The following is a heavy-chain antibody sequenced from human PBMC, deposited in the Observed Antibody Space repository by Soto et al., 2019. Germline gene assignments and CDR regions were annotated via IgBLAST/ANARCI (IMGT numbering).Heavy chain of an antibody. CDR1: GFTFRSYA. J-gene: IGHJ4*02. CDR2: ISGGGDET. V-gene: IGHV3-23*01. D-gene: IGHD3-16*01. Sequence: EVQLLESGGGLVQPGGSLRLSCAASGFTFRSYAMTWVRQAPGXGXXXXSGISGGGDETYNADSVKGRFTISRDNSKNTLYLQMNXLRAEDTAIYYCVKDGEAYNGVWDYFDHWGQGTLITVSS. CDR3: VKDGEAYNGVWDYFDH.